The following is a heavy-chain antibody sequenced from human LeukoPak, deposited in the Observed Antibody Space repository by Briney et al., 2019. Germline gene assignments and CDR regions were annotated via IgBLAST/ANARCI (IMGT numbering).Heavy chain of an antibody. D-gene: IGHD5-18*01. Sequence: ESGPTLVKPTQTLTLTCTFSGFSLSTNELLVGWVRQPPGKALEWLAFIYGDDDKRHSPSLRSRLTITKDTSKNQVVLTLSNMDPVDTATYYCAHRRTDTSFDAWGPGILVTVSS. V-gene: IGHV2-5*02. CDR3: AHRRTDTSFDA. CDR1: GFSLSTNELL. J-gene: IGHJ5*02. CDR2: IYGDDDK.